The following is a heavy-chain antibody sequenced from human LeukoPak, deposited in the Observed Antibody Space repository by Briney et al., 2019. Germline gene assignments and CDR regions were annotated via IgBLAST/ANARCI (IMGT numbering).Heavy chain of an antibody. CDR1: GYSFTSYW. V-gene: IGHV5-10-1*01. CDR2: IDPIDSYT. D-gene: IGHD6-13*01. CDR3: ARHRAAVGTQGDWFDP. Sequence: GESLKISCKGFGYSFTSYWISWVRQMPGKGLEWMGKIDPIDSYTNDRPSLQGHVTISADKSISTAYLQWSSLKASDTAMYYCARHRAAVGTQGDWFDPWGQGTLVTVSS. J-gene: IGHJ5*02.